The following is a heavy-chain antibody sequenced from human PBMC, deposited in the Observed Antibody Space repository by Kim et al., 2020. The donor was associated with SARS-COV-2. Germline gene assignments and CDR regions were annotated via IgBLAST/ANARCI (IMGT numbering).Heavy chain of an antibody. D-gene: IGHD2-2*01. Sequence: SVKVSCKASGGTFSSYAISWVRQAPGQGLEWMGGIIPIFGTANYAQKFQGRVTITADESTSTAYMELSSLRSEDTAVYYCAREVYCSSTSCYRYYYYYGMDVWGQGTTVTVSS. CDR1: GGTFSSYA. V-gene: IGHV1-69*13. CDR3: AREVYCSSTSCYRYYYYYGMDV. CDR2: IIPIFGTA. J-gene: IGHJ6*02.